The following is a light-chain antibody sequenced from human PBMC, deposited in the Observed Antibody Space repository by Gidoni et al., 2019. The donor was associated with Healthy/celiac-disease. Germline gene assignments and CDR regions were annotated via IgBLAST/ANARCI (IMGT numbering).Light chain of an antibody. CDR1: QRVSSSY. J-gene: IGKJ1*01. CDR2: GAS. V-gene: IGKV3-20*01. CDR3: QQYGSSPRT. Sequence: EIVLTQSPGTLSLSPGERATLSCRASQRVSSSYLAWYQQKPGQAPRLLIYGASSRATGMPDRCSGSGSGTDFTLTISRREPEDVAVYYCQQYGSSPRTFGQGTKVEIK.